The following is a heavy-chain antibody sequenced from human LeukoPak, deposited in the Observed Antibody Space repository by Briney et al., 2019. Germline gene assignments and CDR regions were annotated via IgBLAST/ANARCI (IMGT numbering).Heavy chain of an antibody. J-gene: IGHJ5*02. V-gene: IGHV1-8*02. D-gene: IGHD6-13*01. CDR3: ARPHSSSWLVEGNWFDP. Sequence: GASVKVSCTASGYTFTGYYMHWVRQAPGQGLEWMGWMNPNSGNTGYAQKFQGRVTMTRNTSISTAYMELSSLRSEDTAVYYCARPHSSSWLVEGNWFDPWGQGTLVTVSS. CDR1: GYTFTGYY. CDR2: MNPNSGNT.